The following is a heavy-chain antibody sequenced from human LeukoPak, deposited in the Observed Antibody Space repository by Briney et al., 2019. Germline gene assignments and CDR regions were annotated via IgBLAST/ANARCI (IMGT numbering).Heavy chain of an antibody. CDR1: GGPISRYY. CDR3: ARDEWWRETYAFDI. V-gene: IGHV4-59*01. D-gene: IGHD2-15*01. CDR2: IYYSGST. Sequence: SDTLSLTCTVSGGPISRYYWSWIRQPPGKGLEWIGYIYYSGSTNYNPSLKSRVTISVDTSKNQFSLKLSSVTAADTAVYYCARDEWWRETYAFDIWGQGTMVTVSS. J-gene: IGHJ3*02.